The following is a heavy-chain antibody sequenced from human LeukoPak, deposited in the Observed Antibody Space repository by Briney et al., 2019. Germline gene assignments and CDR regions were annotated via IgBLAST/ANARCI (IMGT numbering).Heavy chain of an antibody. CDR3: ASSKRGHYYGSGSHIDY. D-gene: IGHD3-10*01. J-gene: IGHJ4*02. Sequence: ASVKVSCKASGYTFTDYYMHWVRQAPGQGLEWMGWINPNSGGTNYAQKFQGRVTMTRDTSISTAYMELSRLRSDDTAVYYCASSKRGHYYGSGSHIDYWGQGTLVTVSS. CDR2: INPNSGGT. V-gene: IGHV1-2*02. CDR1: GYTFTDYY.